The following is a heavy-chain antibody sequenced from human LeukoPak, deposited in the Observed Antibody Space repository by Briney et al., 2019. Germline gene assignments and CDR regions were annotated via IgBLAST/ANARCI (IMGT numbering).Heavy chain of an antibody. CDR1: GFTFTIYG. CDR2: ISFDGSYK. Sequence: GGSLRLSCAASGFTFTIYGMHWVRQAPGKGLEWVAVISFDGSYKYYANSVKGRFTISRDNAKNTLYLQMNSLRVEDTAVYYCAIGDKYGYPKWGQGTLVTVST. J-gene: IGHJ4*02. V-gene: IGHV3-30*03. CDR3: AIGDKYGYPK. D-gene: IGHD5-18*01.